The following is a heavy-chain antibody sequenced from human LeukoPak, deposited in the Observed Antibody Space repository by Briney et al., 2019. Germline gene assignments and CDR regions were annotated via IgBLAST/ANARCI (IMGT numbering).Heavy chain of an antibody. Sequence: ASVKVSCKASGYTFTGYYMHWVRQAPGQGLEWMGWINPNGGGTNYAQKFLGRVTMTRDMSISTGYMELSSLRSDDTAVYYCVRESTGDLSFDHWGQGTLVTVPS. CDR1: GYTFTGYY. CDR3: VRESTGDLSFDH. CDR2: INPNGGGT. D-gene: IGHD3-10*01. V-gene: IGHV1-2*02. J-gene: IGHJ4*02.